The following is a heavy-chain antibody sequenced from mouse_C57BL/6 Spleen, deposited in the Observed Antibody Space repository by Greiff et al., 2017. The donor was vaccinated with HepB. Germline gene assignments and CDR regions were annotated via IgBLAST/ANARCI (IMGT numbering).Heavy chain of an antibody. V-gene: IGHV1-4*01. CDR2: INPSSGYT. CDR1: GYTFTSYT. J-gene: IGHJ4*01. D-gene: IGHD4-1*01. Sequence: VQRVESGAELARPGASVKMSCKASGYTFTSYTMHWVKQRPGQGLEWIGYINPSSGYTKYNQKFKDKATLTADKSSSTAYMQLSSLTSEDSAVYYCARHWDDYAMDYWGQGTSVTVSS. CDR3: ARHWDDYAMDY.